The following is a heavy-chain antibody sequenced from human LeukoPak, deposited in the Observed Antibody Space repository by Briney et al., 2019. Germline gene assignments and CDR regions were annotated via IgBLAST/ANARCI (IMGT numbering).Heavy chain of an antibody. J-gene: IGHJ4*02. Sequence: GGSLRLSCAASGFTFSSYAMSWVRQAPGKGLVWVSAITSSGDSTYYADSVKGRSTISRDNSKNTLYLQMNSLRAEDTAVYYCAKAFYGSEDYYSLFDYWGQGTLVTVSS. CDR2: ITSSGDST. V-gene: IGHV3-23*01. CDR1: GFTFSSYA. CDR3: AKAFYGSEDYYSLFDY. D-gene: IGHD3-10*01.